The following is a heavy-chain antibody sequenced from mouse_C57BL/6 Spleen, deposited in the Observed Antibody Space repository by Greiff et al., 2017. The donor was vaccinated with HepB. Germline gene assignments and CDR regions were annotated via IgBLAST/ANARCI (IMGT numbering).Heavy chain of an antibody. CDR2: IDPETGGT. D-gene: IGHD1-1*01. CDR3: TRHGSRSYYAIEY. CDR1: GYTFTDYE. Sequence: VQLQESGAELVRPGASVTLSCKASGYTFTDYEMHWVKQTPVHGLEWIGAIDPETGGTAYNQKFKGKAILTADKSSSTAYMELRSLTSEDSAVYYCTRHGSRSYYAIEYWGQGTSVTVSS. V-gene: IGHV1-15*01. J-gene: IGHJ4*01.